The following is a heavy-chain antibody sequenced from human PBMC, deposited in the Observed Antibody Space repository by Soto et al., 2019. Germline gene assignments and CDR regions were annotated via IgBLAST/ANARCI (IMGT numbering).Heavy chain of an antibody. CDR1: GGTFSSYA. CDR2: IIPIFGTA. J-gene: IGHJ6*02. V-gene: IGHV1-69*06. Sequence: QVQLVQSGAEVKKPGSSVKVSCKASGGTFSSYAISWVRQAPGQGLEWMGGIIPIFGTANYAQKFQGRVTITADKFTSIAYMGLSRLGSEDTAVYYCAIGGSCSGAYYYYYYGMDVWGQGTTVTVSS. D-gene: IGHD2-15*01. CDR3: AIGGSCSGAYYYYYYGMDV.